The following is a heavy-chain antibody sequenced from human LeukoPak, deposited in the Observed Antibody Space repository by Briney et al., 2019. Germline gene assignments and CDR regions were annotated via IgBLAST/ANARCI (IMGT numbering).Heavy chain of an antibody. CDR2: IYYSGST. V-gene: IGHV4-61*05. Sequence: PSETLSLACTVPGGSISSSSYYWGWIRQPPGKGLEWIGYIYYSGSTNYNPSLKSRVTISVDTSKNQFSLKLSSVTAADTAVYYCARVKLPPGSGYAEYYFDYWGQGTLVTVSS. CDR3: ARVKLPPGSGYAEYYFDY. CDR1: GGSISSSSYY. D-gene: IGHD3-22*01. J-gene: IGHJ4*02.